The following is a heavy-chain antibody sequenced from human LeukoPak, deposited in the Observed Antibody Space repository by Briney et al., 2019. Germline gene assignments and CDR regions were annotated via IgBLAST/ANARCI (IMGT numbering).Heavy chain of an antibody. CDR3: ARGGGSDAFDI. Sequence: PSETLSITCTVSGGSISSYYWSWIRQPPGKGLEWIGYIYYSGRTNYNPSLKSRVTISVDTSKNQFSLKLSSVTAADTAVYYCARGGGSDAFDIWGQGTMVTVSS. CDR1: GGSISSYY. V-gene: IGHV4-59*01. J-gene: IGHJ3*02. CDR2: IYYSGRT. D-gene: IGHD3-16*01.